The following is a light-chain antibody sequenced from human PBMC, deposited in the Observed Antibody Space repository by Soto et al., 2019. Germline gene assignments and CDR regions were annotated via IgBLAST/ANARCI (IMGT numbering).Light chain of an antibody. V-gene: IGKV1-5*01. CDR1: QSISSW. J-gene: IGKJ2*01. Sequence: DIQMTQSPSTLSASVGDRVTITCRASQSISSWLAWYQQKPGKAPKLLIYDASSLESGVPSRFSGSGSGTEFTLTISSLHPEFLATFYGKGYNSYPYTLGRGTK. CDR2: DAS. CDR3: KGYNSYPYT.